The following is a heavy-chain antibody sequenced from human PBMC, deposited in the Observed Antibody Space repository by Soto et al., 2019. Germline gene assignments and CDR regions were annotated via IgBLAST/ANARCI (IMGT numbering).Heavy chain of an antibody. D-gene: IGHD3-10*01. Sequence: ASETLSLTCTVSGGSISSYYWSWIRQPPGKGLEWIGYIYYSGSTNYNPSLKSRVTISVDTSKNQFSLKLSSVTAADTAVYYCARGYYYGSGSYPGGYYYYYMDVWGKGTTVTVSS. CDR1: GGSISSYY. CDR2: IYYSGST. V-gene: IGHV4-59*01. J-gene: IGHJ6*03. CDR3: ARGYYYGSGSYPGGYYYYYMDV.